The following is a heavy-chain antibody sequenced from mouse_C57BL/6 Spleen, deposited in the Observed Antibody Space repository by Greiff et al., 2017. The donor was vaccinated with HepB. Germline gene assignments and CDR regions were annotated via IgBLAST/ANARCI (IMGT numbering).Heavy chain of an antibody. CDR1: GFTFSSYA. J-gene: IGHJ3*01. V-gene: IGHV5-9-1*02. D-gene: IGHD1-1*01. CDR3: TRTSLQYYSFAY. Sequence: EVKLVESGEGLVKPGGSLKLSCAASGFTFSSYAMSWVRQTPEKRLEWVAYISSGGDYIYYADTVKGRFTISRDNARNTLYLQMSSLKSEDTAMYYCTRTSLQYYSFAYWGQGTLVTVSA. CDR2: ISSGGDYI.